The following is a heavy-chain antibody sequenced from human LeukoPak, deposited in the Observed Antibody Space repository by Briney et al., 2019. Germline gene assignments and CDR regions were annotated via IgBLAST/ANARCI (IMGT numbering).Heavy chain of an antibody. D-gene: IGHD6-19*01. CDR2: INHSGST. CDR1: GGSFSGYY. V-gene: IGHV4-34*01. J-gene: IGHJ5*02. CDR3: ARVRSSDWYSIDP. Sequence: SETLSLTCAVYGGSFSGYYWSWIRQPPGKGLEWMGEINHSGSTNYNPSLKSRVTISVDTSKNQFSLKLSSVTAADTAVYYCARVRSSDWYSIDPWGQGTLVTVSS.